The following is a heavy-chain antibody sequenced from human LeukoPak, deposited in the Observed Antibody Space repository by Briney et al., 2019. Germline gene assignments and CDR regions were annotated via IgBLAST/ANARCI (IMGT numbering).Heavy chain of an antibody. V-gene: IGHV3-7*01. CDR2: IKQDGSEK. J-gene: IGHJ4*02. D-gene: IGHD3-22*01. CDR1: GFNFNTYW. Sequence: GGSLRLSCAASGFNFNTYWMSWVRQAPGKGLEWVANIKQDGSEKFYGDSMKGRFTISRDNSKNSLYLQMNSLRAEDTAVYYCARGKYDSSGYPLLGFDYWGQGTLVTVSS. CDR3: ARGKYDSSGYPLLGFDY.